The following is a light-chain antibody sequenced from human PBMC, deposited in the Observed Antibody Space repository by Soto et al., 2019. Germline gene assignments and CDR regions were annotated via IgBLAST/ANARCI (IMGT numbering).Light chain of an antibody. Sequence: DIQMTQSPSSLSASVGDRVTITCRASQTITTYLNWYQQKPGEAPKLLIYKASTLKSGVPSRFSGSGSGTEFTLTISSLQPDDFATYYWQHYNSYSEAFGQGTKVDIK. CDR3: QHYNSYSEA. CDR2: KAS. CDR1: QTITTY. V-gene: IGKV1-5*03. J-gene: IGKJ1*01.